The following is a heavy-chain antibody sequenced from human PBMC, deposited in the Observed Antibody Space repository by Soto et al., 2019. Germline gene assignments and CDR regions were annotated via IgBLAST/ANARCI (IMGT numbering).Heavy chain of an antibody. CDR3: AKDVSPMTVRLRRGLAFDV. CDR1: GFTLRSYG. V-gene: IGHV3-23*01. CDR2: ISGSGGDT. D-gene: IGHD3-10*01. Sequence: EVQLLESGGGLVQPGGSLRVSCAASGFTLRSYGMSWVRQAPGKGLEWVSGISGSGGDTYYADSVKGRFTISRDNSRNTLYLQMNSLRAEDTAIYYCAKDVSPMTVRLRRGLAFDVWGQGTMVTVSS. J-gene: IGHJ3*01.